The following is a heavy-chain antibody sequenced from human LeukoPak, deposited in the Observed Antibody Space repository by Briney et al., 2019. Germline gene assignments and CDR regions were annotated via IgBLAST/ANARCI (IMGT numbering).Heavy chain of an antibody. Sequence: ASVKVSCKASGYTFTSYDINWVRQAPGQGLEWMGWISAYNGNTNYAQKLQGRVTMTTDTSTSTAYMELRSLRSNDTAVYYCARDLGRVPNYGMDVWGQGTTVTVSS. D-gene: IGHD3-10*01. V-gene: IGHV1-18*01. CDR1: GYTFTSYD. CDR2: ISAYNGNT. CDR3: ARDLGRVPNYGMDV. J-gene: IGHJ6*02.